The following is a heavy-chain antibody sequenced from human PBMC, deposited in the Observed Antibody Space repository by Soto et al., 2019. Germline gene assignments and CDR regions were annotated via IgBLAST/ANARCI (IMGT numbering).Heavy chain of an antibody. CDR3: ATETLRYCTSPSCPEAFDI. J-gene: IGHJ3*02. D-gene: IGHD2-2*01. Sequence: GASVKVSCKASGYTFTSYGISWVRQAPGQGLEWMGWITTYNGNTNYAQKLHGRVTMTTDTSTNTAYMELRSLKSDDTAVYYCATETLRYCTSPSCPEAFDIWGQGTMVTVSS. CDR2: ITTYNGNT. V-gene: IGHV1-18*01. CDR1: GYTFTSYG.